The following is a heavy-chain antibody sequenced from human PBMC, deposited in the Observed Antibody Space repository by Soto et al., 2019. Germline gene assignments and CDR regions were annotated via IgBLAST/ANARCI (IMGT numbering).Heavy chain of an antibody. D-gene: IGHD2-2*01. J-gene: IGHJ1*01. CDR2: IDSNGRNS. V-gene: IGHV3-74*01. CDR3: AREQYTLNYAGY. Sequence: LRLSCEASGFTFRNYYMHWVRQAPGKGLMWVARIDSNGRNSVYADSVKGRFTVSRDNAKNTLFLQMDSLTAEDTAVYYCAREQYTLNYAGYWGQGTQVTVSS. CDR1: GFTFRNYY.